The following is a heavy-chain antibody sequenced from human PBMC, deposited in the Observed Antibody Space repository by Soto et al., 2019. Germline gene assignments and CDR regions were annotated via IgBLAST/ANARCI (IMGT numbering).Heavy chain of an antibody. CDR3: ARGPF. CDR1: GFTFGNQG. D-gene: IGHD3-3*02. Sequence: EVQLVESGGGVVQPGGSLRLSCAASGFTFGNQGMSWVRQAPGKGLEWVANINQGGSAKSHVDSVEGRFTISRDNAKNSLSLQMNSLRVEDTAVYYCARGPFWGQGTLVTVSS. V-gene: IGHV3-7*04. J-gene: IGHJ4*02. CDR2: INQGGSAK.